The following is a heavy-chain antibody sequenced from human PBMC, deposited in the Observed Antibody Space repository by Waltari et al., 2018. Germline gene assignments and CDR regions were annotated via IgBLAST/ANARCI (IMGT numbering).Heavy chain of an antibody. Sequence: QLQLQESGPGLVKPSETLSLTCTVSRSSLSNNHYYWGWGRQPPGKGLEWIGSFYKSGTTYYNPSLKSRVTISVDTSNNQFSLKLNSVTAADTAVYYCVRGYPDIVATISDYWGQGTLVIVSS. CDR1: RSSLSNNHYY. J-gene: IGHJ4*02. CDR3: VRGYPDIVATISDY. V-gene: IGHV4-39*07. CDR2: FYKSGTT. D-gene: IGHD5-12*01.